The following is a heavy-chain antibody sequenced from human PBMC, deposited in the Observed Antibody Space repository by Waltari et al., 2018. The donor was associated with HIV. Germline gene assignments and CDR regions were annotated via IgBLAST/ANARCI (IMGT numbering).Heavy chain of an antibody. CDR2: IRSKAYGGTT. CDR1: GFTFGDYD. J-gene: IGHJ4*02. CDR3: TREETYYYDSSDPTDY. D-gene: IGHD3-22*01. Sequence: EVQLVEPGGGLVQPGRSLSITCTATGFTFGDYDMSWFRPVPEMGLEWVGFIRSKAYGGTTEYAASVKGRFTISRDDSKSIAYLQMNSLKTEDTAVYYCTREETYYYDSSDPTDYWGQGTLVTVSS. V-gene: IGHV3-49*03.